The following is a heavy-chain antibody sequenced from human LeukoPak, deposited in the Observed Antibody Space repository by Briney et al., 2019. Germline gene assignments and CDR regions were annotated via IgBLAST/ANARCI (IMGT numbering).Heavy chain of an antibody. CDR2: IYYSGST. V-gene: IGHV4-39*01. CDR1: GGSISSSSYY. CDR3: ASEQIAVAGNYYYYGMDV. Sequence: SETLSLTCTVSGGSISSSSYYWGWIRQPPGKGLEWIGSIYYSGSTYYNPSLKSRVTISVDTSKNQFSLRLSSVTAADTAVYYCASEQIAVAGNYYYYGMDVWGQGTTVTVSS. D-gene: IGHD6-19*01. J-gene: IGHJ6*02.